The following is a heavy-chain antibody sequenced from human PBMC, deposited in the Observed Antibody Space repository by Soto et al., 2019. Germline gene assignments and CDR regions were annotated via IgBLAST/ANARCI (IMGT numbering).Heavy chain of an antibody. V-gene: IGHV3-23*01. Sequence: VGSLRLSCSPSGFSFSTYAMNWVRQAHGGGMKRVAVITGNTGLIKYADPVKDRFTITRDNSQNVLYLQMSSLRAEDTAKYYCTKDRGPDGPYPFDL. CDR1: GFSFSTYA. D-gene: IGHD2-8*01. CDR3: TKDRGPDGPYPFDL. CDR2: ITGNTGLI. J-gene: IGHJ3*01.